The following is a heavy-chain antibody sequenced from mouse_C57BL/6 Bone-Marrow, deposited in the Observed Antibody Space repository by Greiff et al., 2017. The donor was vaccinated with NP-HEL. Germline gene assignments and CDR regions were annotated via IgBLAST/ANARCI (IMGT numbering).Heavy chain of an antibody. Sequence: DQLQQSGPELVKPGASVKISCKASGYAFSSSWMNWVKQRPGKGLEWIGRIYPGDGDTNYNGKFKGKATLTADKSSSTAYMQLSSLTSEDSAVYFCARLPIYYGNFDYWGQGTTLTVSS. V-gene: IGHV1-82*01. J-gene: IGHJ2*01. CDR1: GYAFSSSW. D-gene: IGHD2-1*01. CDR3: ARLPIYYGNFDY. CDR2: IYPGDGDT.